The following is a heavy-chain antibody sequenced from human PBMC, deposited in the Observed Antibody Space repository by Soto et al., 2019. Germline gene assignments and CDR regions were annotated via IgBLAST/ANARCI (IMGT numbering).Heavy chain of an antibody. D-gene: IGHD5-18*01. CDR1: GGSISSSSYY. V-gene: IGHV4-39*01. CDR3: AGFVDTASRSSAYYYYYYYVDV. J-gene: IGHJ6*03. Sequence: QLQLQESGPGLVKPSETLSLTCTVSGGSISSSSYYWGWIRQPPGKGLEWIGSIYYSGSTYYNPSLKSRVTISVDTSKNQFSLKLSSVTAADTAVYYCAGFVDTASRSSAYYYYYYYVDVWGKGTTVTVSS. CDR2: IYYSGST.